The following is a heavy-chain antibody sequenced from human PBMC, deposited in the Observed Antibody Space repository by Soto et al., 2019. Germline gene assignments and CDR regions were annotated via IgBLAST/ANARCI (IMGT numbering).Heavy chain of an antibody. D-gene: IGHD2-21*02. CDR3: AKDDRTASRIDY. CDR1: GLSFSLYS. J-gene: IGHJ4*02. CDR2: ISGSGRNI. Sequence: EVQLLESGGGLVQPGGSLRLSCATSGLSFSLYSMGWVRQAPGKGLEWVSAISGSGRNIHYADSVKGRFTISRDNSNNTLSLQMNSLRAEDTALYYCAKDDRTASRIDYWGQGTLVTVSS. V-gene: IGHV3-23*01.